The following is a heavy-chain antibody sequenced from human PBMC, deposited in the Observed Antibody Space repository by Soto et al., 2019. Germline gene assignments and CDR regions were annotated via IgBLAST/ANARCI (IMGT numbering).Heavy chain of an antibody. Sequence: PGGSLRLSCAASGFTFSSYAMSWVRQAPGKGLEWVSAISGSGGSTYYADSVKGRFTISRDNSKNTLYLQMNSLRAEDTAVYYCASGRGVYYYDSSGYEPDNWFDPWGQGTLVTVS. D-gene: IGHD3-22*01. J-gene: IGHJ5*02. CDR3: ASGRGVYYYDSSGYEPDNWFDP. CDR2: ISGSGGST. V-gene: IGHV3-23*01. CDR1: GFTFSSYA.